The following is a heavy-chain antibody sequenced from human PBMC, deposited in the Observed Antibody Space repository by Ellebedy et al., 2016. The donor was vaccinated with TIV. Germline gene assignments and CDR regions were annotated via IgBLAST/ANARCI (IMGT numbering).Heavy chain of an antibody. CDR1: GHTFTDYV. D-gene: IGHD2-15*01. Sequence: ASVKVSCKASGHTFTDYVIHWVRQAPGQGLEWMGWINPKNGCTNYAQKFQGRVTMTKDTSISTVYMELSRLRSDDTAVYYCAREGCSGGTCYWFDPWGQGTLVTVSS. V-gene: IGHV1-2*02. CDR2: INPKNGCT. J-gene: IGHJ5*02. CDR3: AREGCSGGTCYWFDP.